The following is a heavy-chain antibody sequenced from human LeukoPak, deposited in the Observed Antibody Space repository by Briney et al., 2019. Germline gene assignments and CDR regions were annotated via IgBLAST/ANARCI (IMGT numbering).Heavy chain of an antibody. CDR1: GYSFTAAYN. V-gene: IGHV1-2*02. CDR2: INPSSGDT. D-gene: IGHD5-12*01. Sequence: ASVKVSCKASGYSFTAAYNMHWLRQAPGQGPEFMGWINPSSGDTRYAQKFQGRVTVTRDTVISTAYMELSSLTSDDTAVYYCARDPRGTYDYWGKGTLVTVSS. J-gene: IGHJ4*02. CDR3: ARDPRGTYDY.